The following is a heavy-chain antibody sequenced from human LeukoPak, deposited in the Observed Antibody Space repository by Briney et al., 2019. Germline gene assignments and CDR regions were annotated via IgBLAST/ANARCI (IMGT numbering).Heavy chain of an antibody. CDR1: GYTFTSYG. V-gene: IGHV1-18*04. CDR3: ASRPLSTQLRYFEN. CDR2: ISAYNGNT. Sequence: GASVKVSCKASGYTFTSYGISWVRQAPGQGLEWMGWISAYNGNTNYAQKLQGRVTMTTDTSTSTAYMELRSLRVDDTAVYYCASRPLSTQLRYFENWGQGTLVTVSS. J-gene: IGHJ4*02. D-gene: IGHD3-9*01.